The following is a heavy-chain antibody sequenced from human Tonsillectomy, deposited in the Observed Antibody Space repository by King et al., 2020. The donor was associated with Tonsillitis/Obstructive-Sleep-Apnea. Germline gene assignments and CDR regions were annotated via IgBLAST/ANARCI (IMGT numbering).Heavy chain of an antibody. CDR2: SHPSGST. V-gene: IGHV4-34*01. CDR3: ARRAYSNYGFYYYYMDV. J-gene: IGHJ6*03. D-gene: IGHD4-11*01. Sequence: VQLQQWGAGLLKPSETLSLTCAVYGGAFSGYYWSFIRQSPGKGLEWLGESHPSGSTNYNPSLKSRVTISLDTSKNQFSLKLNSVTAADTAVYYCARRAYSNYGFYYYYMDVWGKGTTVTVSS. CDR1: GGAFSGYY.